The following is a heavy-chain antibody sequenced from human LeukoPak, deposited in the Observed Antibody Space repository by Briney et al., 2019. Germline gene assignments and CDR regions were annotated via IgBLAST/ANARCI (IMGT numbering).Heavy chain of an antibody. CDR3: ASTYSSSSIHYYYYYYMDV. V-gene: IGHV3-23*01. D-gene: IGHD6-6*01. CDR2: ISGSGGST. Sequence: PGGSLRLSCAASGFTFSSYAMSWVRQAPGKGLEWVSAISGSGGSTYYADSVKGRFTISRDNSKNTLYLQMNSLRAEDTAVYYCASTYSSSSIHYYYYYYMDVWGKGTTVTVSS. J-gene: IGHJ6*03. CDR1: GFTFSSYA.